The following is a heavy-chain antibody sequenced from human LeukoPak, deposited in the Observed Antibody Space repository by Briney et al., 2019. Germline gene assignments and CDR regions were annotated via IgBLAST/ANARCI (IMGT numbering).Heavy chain of an antibody. J-gene: IGHJ4*02. Sequence: GGSLRLSCAASGFTFSSYAMSWVRQAPGKGLEWVSAISDSGGSTYYADSVKGRFTISRDNSKNTLYLQMNSLRAEDTAVYYCAKGAYHDYGDYGEGFFDYWGQGTLVTVSS. V-gene: IGHV3-23*01. CDR3: AKGAYHDYGDYGEGFFDY. CDR1: GFTFSSYA. CDR2: ISDSGGST. D-gene: IGHD4-17*01.